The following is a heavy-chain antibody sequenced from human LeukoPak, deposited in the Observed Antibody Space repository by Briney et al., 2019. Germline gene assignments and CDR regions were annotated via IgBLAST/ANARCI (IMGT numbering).Heavy chain of an antibody. CDR3: ARGSRNFGYYYYMDV. CDR2: IHTSGST. CDR1: GVSISSYY. J-gene: IGHJ6*03. D-gene: IGHD2-2*01. V-gene: IGHV4-4*07. Sequence: SETPSLTCTVSGVSISSYYWSWIRQPAGKGLEWIGRIHTSGSTNYNPSLKSRVTMSVDTSKNQFSLKLSSVTAADTAVYYCARGSRNFGYYYYMDVWDKGTTVTVSS.